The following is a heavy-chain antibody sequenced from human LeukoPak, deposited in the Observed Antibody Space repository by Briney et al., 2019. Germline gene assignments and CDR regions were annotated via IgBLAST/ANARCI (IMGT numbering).Heavy chain of an antibody. CDR2: IIPIFGTA. CDR3: ASHLPKSSSSTADY. J-gene: IGHJ4*02. V-gene: IGHV1-69*13. D-gene: IGHD6-13*01. Sequence: ASVKVSCKASGYTFTSYAISWVRQAPGQGLEWMGGIIPIFGTANYAQKFQGRVTITADESTSTAYMELSSLRSEDTAVYYCASHLPKSSSSTADYWGQGTLVTVSS. CDR1: GYTFTSYA.